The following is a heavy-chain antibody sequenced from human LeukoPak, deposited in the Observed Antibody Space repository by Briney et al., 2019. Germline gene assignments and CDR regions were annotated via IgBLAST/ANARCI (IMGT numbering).Heavy chain of an antibody. V-gene: IGHV4-61*01. J-gene: IGHJ4*02. CDR2: IYYSGST. CDR1: GGSVSSGSYY. CDR3: AREDYDSSNFDY. D-gene: IGHD3-3*01. Sequence: PSETLSLICTVSGGSVSSGSYYWSWIRQPPGKGLEWIGYIYYSGSTNYNPSLKSRVTISVDTSKNQFSLKLSSVTAADTAVYYCAREDYDSSNFDYWGQGTLVTVSS.